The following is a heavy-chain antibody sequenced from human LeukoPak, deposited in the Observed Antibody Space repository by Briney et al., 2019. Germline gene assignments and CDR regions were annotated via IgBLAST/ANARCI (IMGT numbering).Heavy chain of an antibody. CDR2: IHYSGST. D-gene: IGHD5-24*01. CDR1: GGTIGGYY. CDR3: ARHGQNDGYPLDY. V-gene: IGHV4-59*08. J-gene: IGHJ4*02. Sequence: PSETLSLTCTVSGGTIGGYYWSWIRQPPGKGLEWIAYIHYSGSTNYNPPLKSRLTISVDTSKNQLYLKLNSVTDADTAVYYCARHGQNDGYPLDYWGQGTLVSVSS.